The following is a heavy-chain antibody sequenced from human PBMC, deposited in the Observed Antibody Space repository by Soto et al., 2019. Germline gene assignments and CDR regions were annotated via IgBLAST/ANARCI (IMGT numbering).Heavy chain of an antibody. V-gene: IGHV4-39*01. D-gene: IGHD5-18*01. CDR3: ARQNDRYGSTS. CDR2: VYLLGTS. Sequence: SETLSLTCSVTGGSVSSVSSYWGWIRQSPGGGLEWIGSVYLLGTSYSNPSLSSRVTLSVDTSGNKFSLRLHSVTAADTAVYFCARQNDRYGSTSWGHGTLVTVSS. CDR1: GGSVSSVSSY. J-gene: IGHJ5*01.